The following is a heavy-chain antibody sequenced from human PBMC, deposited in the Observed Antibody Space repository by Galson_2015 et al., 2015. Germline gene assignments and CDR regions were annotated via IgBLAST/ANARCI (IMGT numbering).Heavy chain of an antibody. J-gene: IGHJ4*02. CDR3: ARVGASEDFFDY. CDR2: IKDDGSEK. CDR1: GFTFSSYG. V-gene: IGHV3-7*01. D-gene: IGHD1-26*01. Sequence: SLRLSCAASGFTFSSYGMSWVRQAPGKGLEWVANIKDDGSEKYYVDSVRGRFTISRDSAKNSLYLRMNSLRAEDTAVYYCARVGASEDFFDYWGQGTLVTVSS.